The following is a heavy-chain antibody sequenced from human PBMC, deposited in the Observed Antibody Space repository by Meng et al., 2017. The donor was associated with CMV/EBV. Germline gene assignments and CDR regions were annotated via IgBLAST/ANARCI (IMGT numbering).Heavy chain of an antibody. V-gene: IGHV4-38-2*02. J-gene: IGHJ3*02. CDR3: ASPYSSLSFRAFDI. Sequence: GSLRLSCTVSGYSISSGYYWGWIRQPPGKGLEWIGSIYHSGSTYYNPSLKSRVTISVDTSKNQFSLKLSSVTAADTAVYYCASPYSSLSFRAFDIWGQGTMVTVSS. CDR2: IYHSGST. CDR1: GYSISSGYY. D-gene: IGHD6-6*01.